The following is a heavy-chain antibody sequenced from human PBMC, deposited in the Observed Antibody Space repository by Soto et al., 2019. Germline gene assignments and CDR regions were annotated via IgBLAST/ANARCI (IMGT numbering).Heavy chain of an antibody. Sequence: SETLSLTCTVSNGSMNTYYWNWIRQPPGKGLEWIAYVYSSGASATYNPSLKSRVTISVDTSKNQFSLKLTSVIAADTAVYFFAIGSRNSETYPFDLWAQGILVTVSS. J-gene: IGHJ4*02. D-gene: IGHD1-26*01. CDR1: NGSMNTYY. CDR2: VYSSGASA. CDR3: AIGSRNSETYPFDL. V-gene: IGHV4-59*01.